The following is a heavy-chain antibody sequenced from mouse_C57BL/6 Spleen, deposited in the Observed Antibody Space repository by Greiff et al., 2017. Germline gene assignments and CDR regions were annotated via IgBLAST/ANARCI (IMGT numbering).Heavy chain of an antibody. Sequence: QVQLKQSGPELVKPGASVKISCKASGYAFSSSWMNWVKQRPGKGLEWIGRIYPGDGDTNYNGKFKGKATLTADKSSSTAYMQLSSLTSEDSAVYFCARRGYYGSSPAFDVWGTGTTVTVSS. V-gene: IGHV1-82*01. CDR3: ARRGYYGSSPAFDV. J-gene: IGHJ1*03. CDR1: GYAFSSSW. CDR2: IYPGDGDT. D-gene: IGHD1-1*01.